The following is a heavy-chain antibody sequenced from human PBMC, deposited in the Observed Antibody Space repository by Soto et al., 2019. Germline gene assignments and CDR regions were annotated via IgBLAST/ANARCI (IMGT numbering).Heavy chain of an antibody. J-gene: IGHJ6*02. CDR1: GGSIRSGDYF. CDR3: ARGLVIRPYYYHGMDV. D-gene: IGHD3-9*01. Sequence: QVQLQESGPGLVKPSQTLSLTCTVSGGSIRSGDYFRSWIRQSPGKGLEWIGYISSIGSTYYNPSLKSRVSVSRDTSKNQFSLKLSSVTTTDTAVYYCARGLVIRPYYYHGMDVWGQGTTVTVSS. CDR2: ISSIGST. V-gene: IGHV4-30-4*01.